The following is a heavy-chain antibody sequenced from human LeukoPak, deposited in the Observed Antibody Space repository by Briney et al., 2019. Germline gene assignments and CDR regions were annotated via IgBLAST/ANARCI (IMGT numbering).Heavy chain of an antibody. D-gene: IGHD3-9*01. CDR3: ARYFRQRYYFDY. CDR1: GGSISSSSYY. V-gene: IGHV4-39*07. J-gene: IGHJ4*02. Sequence: SETLSLTCTVSGGSISSSSYYWGWIRQPPGKGLEWIGSIYYSGSTYYNPSLKSRVTISVDTSKNQFSLKLSSVTAADTAVYYCARYFRQRYYFDYWGQGTLVTVSS. CDR2: IYYSGST.